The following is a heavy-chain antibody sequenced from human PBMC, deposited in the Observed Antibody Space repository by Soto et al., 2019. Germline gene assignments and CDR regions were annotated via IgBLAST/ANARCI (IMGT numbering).Heavy chain of an antibody. CDR1: GGSISSYY. CDR3: AGEGRRGYDSSPVYYGMDV. J-gene: IGHJ6*02. CDR2: IYYSGST. V-gene: IGHV4-59*01. Sequence: SETLSLTCTVSGGSISSYYWSWIRQPPGQGLEGVGYIYYSGSTNYNPSLKSRVTISVATSKNQFTLKLSSVTAADTAVYDCAGEGRRGYDSSPVYYGMDVWGQGTTVTVSS. D-gene: IGHD3-3*01.